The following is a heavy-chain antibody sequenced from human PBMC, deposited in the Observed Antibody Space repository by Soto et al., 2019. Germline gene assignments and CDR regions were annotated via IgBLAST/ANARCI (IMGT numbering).Heavy chain of an antibody. V-gene: IGHV3-23*01. Sequence: GGSLRLSCAASGFTFRSYAMSWVRQAPGKGLEWVSAISGSGGPTYYADSVKGRFTISRDNSKNTLYLQMNGLRADDTAVYYCAKGNYQEFDYWGQGTLVTVSS. D-gene: IGHD1-7*01. CDR1: GFTFRSYA. J-gene: IGHJ4*02. CDR2: ISGSGGPT. CDR3: AKGNYQEFDY.